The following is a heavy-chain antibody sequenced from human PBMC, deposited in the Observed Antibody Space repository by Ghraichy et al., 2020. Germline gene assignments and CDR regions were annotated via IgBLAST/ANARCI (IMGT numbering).Heavy chain of an antibody. J-gene: IGHJ6*03. Sequence: SETLSLTCTVSGGSISRNSHYWGWLRQPPGKGLEWIGSIYYSGSTYYNPSLKSRVTISLDTSKNQFSLKMSSVTAADTAVYYCATLFRELSLDDHFYDMDVLGKGTTVT. CDR1: GGSISRNSHY. D-gene: IGHD3-10*01. V-gene: IGHV4-39*01. CDR2: IYYSGST. CDR3: ATLFRELSLDDHFYDMDV.